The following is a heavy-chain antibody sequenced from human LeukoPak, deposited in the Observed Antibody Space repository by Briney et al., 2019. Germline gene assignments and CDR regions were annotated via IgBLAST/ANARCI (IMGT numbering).Heavy chain of an antibody. CDR3: ARGVIVGATKYFQH. CDR1: GGSFSGYY. Sequence: SETLSLTCAVYGGSFSGYYWSWIRQPPGKGLEWIGEINHSGSTNYNPSLKSRVTTSVDTSKNQFSLKLSSVTAADTAVYYCARGVIVGATKYFQHWGQGTLVTVSS. V-gene: IGHV4-34*01. D-gene: IGHD1-26*01. CDR2: INHSGST. J-gene: IGHJ1*01.